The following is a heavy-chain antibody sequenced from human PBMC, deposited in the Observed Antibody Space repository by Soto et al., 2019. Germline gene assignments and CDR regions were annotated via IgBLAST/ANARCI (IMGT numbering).Heavy chain of an antibody. CDR3: ASFSGGWYAYYYYYMDV. Sequence: PGGSLRLSCAASGFTFSSYGMHWVRQAPGKGLEWVAVIWYDGSNKYYADSVKGRFTISRDNSKNTLYLQMNSPRAGDTAVYYCASFSGGWYAYYYYYMDVWGKGTTVTVSS. J-gene: IGHJ6*03. V-gene: IGHV3-33*01. D-gene: IGHD6-19*01. CDR1: GFTFSSYG. CDR2: IWYDGSNK.